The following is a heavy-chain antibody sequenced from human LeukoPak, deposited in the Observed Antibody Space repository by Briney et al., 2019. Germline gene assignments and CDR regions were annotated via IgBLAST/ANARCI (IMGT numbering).Heavy chain of an antibody. CDR1: GGSISSSSYY. CDR3: ARTMIVVVGAFDI. V-gene: IGHV4-39*07. J-gene: IGHJ3*02. Sequence: SETLSLTCTVSGGSISSSSYYWGWIRQPPGKGLEWIGSIYYSGSTYYNPSLKSRVTISVDTSKNQFSLKLSSVTAADTAVYYCARTMIVVVGAFDIWGQGTMVTVSS. D-gene: IGHD3-22*01. CDR2: IYYSGST.